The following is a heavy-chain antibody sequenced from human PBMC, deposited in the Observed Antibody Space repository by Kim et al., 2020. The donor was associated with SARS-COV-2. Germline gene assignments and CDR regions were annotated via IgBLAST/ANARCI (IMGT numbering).Heavy chain of an antibody. CDR3: ARDGGGEAAPPEVYYYYGMDV. J-gene: IGHJ6*02. Sequence: GGSLRLSCAASGFTFSSYEMNWVRQAPGKGLEWVSYISSSGSTIYYADSVKGRFTISRDNAKNSLYLQMNSLRAEDTAVYYCARDGGGEAAPPEVYYYYGMDVWGQGTTVTVSS. D-gene: IGHD6-6*01. CDR2: ISSSGSTI. V-gene: IGHV3-48*03. CDR1: GFTFSSYE.